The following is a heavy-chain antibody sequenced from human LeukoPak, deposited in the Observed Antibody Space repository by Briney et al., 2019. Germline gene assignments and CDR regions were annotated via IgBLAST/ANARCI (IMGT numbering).Heavy chain of an antibody. CDR1: GYTFTGYY. J-gene: IGHJ5*02. V-gene: IGHV1-2*02. D-gene: IGHD2-2*01. CDR3: ASGRGDIVVVPAGCWFDP. Sequence: ASVKVSCKASGYTFTGYYMHWVRQAPGQGLEWMGWINPNSGGTNYAQKFQGRVTMTRDTSISTAYMELSRLRPDDTAVYYCASGRGDIVVVPAGCWFDPWGQGTLVTVSS. CDR2: INPNSGGT.